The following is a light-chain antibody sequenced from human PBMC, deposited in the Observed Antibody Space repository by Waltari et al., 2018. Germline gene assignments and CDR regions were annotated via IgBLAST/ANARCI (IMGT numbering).Light chain of an antibody. CDR3: QQRSSWPYT. Sequence: EIVLTQSPATLTLSPGDTATLSCRASQTVRTFLAWYQQKPGQAPRLLIFEASSRATGISPKFRGSGSGTDFTLTVNNLEPEDFAVYYCQQRSSWPYTFGQGTRVDFK. J-gene: IGKJ2*01. V-gene: IGKV3-11*01. CDR1: QTVRTF. CDR2: EAS.